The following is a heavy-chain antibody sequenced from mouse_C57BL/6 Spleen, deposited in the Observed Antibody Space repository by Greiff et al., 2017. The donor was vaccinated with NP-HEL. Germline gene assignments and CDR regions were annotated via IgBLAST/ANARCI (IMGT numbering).Heavy chain of an antibody. D-gene: IGHD2-4*01. CDR1: GFTFSDYG. J-gene: IGHJ1*03. CDR2: ISSGSSTI. Sequence: EVKVVESGGGLVKPGGSLKLSCAASGFTFSDYGMHWVRQAPEKGLEWVAYISSGSSTIYYADTVKGRFTISRDNAKNTLFLQMTSLRSEDTAMYYCARRDDYVYFDVWGTGTTVTVSS. CDR3: ARRDDYVYFDV. V-gene: IGHV5-17*01.